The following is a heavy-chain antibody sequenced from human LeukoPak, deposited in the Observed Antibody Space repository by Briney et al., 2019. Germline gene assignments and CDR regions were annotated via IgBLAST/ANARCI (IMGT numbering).Heavy chain of an antibody. V-gene: IGHV1-46*01. D-gene: IGHD3/OR15-3a*01. J-gene: IGHJ4*02. Sequence: GASVKVSCKASGYTFTSYYMHWVRQPPGQGLEWMGIINPSGGSTSYAQKFQGRVTMTRDTSTSTVYMELSSLRSEDTAVYYCARDGAPARDWGWGQGTLVTVSS. CDR2: INPSGGST. CDR1: GYTFTSYY. CDR3: ARDGAPARDWG.